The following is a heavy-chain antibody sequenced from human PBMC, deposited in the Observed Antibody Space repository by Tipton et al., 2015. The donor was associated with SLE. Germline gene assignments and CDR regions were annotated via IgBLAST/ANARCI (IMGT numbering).Heavy chain of an antibody. CDR2: ITHRGNT. J-gene: IGHJ3*02. Sequence: TLSLTCAVYGGSFKGFYWTWIRQSPGKGLEWIGEITHRGNTNYNPSFSGRFILSVDSSKNQFSLEVDSVTAADTAVYYCARYALTTVAIQGPGGDAFDIWGHVTMITVSS. CDR3: ARYALTTVAIQGPGGDAFDI. CDR1: GGSFKGFY. V-gene: IGHV4-34*10. D-gene: IGHD4-17*01.